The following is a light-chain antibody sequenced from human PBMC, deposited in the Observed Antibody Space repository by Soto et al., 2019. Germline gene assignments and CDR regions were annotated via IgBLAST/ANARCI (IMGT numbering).Light chain of an antibody. CDR1: SSNIGVNY. CDR3: AAWDNSLSGRV. V-gene: IGLV1-47*02. CDR2: DDN. J-gene: IGLJ3*02. Sequence: QSVLTQAPSASGTPGQRVTISCSGSSSNIGVNYVYWYQQVPGTAPKLLVFDDNQRPSGVPDRFSDSKSGTSAFLAISGLRSDDEADYYCAAWDNSLSGRVFGGGTKVTVL.